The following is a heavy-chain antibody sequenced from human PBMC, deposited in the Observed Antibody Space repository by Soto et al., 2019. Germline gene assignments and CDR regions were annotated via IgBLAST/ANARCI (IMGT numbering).Heavy chain of an antibody. CDR1: GGTFSTSA. D-gene: IGHD2-2*01. CDR2: IIPVFGTA. Sequence: QVQLVQSGAEVMQPGSSVRGSCKTSGGTFSTSAISWVRQAPGQGLEWMGGIIPVFGTADYTQKFQARVTITADESTTTAYMELRGLRSEDTAVYFCARDKDRVPLGGNYYYAIDVWGQGTTVTVSS. CDR3: ARDKDRVPLGGNYYYAIDV. V-gene: IGHV1-69*12. J-gene: IGHJ6*02.